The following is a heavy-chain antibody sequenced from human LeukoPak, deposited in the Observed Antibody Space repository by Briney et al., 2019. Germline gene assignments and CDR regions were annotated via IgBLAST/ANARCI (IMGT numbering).Heavy chain of an antibody. J-gene: IGHJ2*01. D-gene: IGHD4-17*01. V-gene: IGHV4-61*01. Sequence: PSETLSLTCTVSVGSVSSGNYYWSWIRQPPGKGLEWIGNIYYSGSTNYNPSLKSRVTISVDTSKNQFSLKLSSVTAADTAVYYCASRTTVRSWYFDLWGRGTLVTVSS. CDR1: VGSVSSGNYY. CDR3: ASRTTVRSWYFDL. CDR2: IYYSGST.